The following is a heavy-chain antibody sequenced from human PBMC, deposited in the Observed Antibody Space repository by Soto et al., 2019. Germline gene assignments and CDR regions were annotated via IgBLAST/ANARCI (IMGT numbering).Heavy chain of an antibody. V-gene: IGHV3-23*01. CDR3: AKDRVGATRNFDY. Sequence: EVQLLESGGGLVQPGGSLRLSCAASGFTFSSYAMSWVRQAPGKGLEWVSAISGSGGSTYYADSVKGRFTISRDNSKNTRYLQMNSLRAEDTAVYYCAKDRVGATRNFDYWGQGTLVTVSS. CDR1: GFTFSSYA. D-gene: IGHD1-26*01. CDR2: ISGSGGST. J-gene: IGHJ4*02.